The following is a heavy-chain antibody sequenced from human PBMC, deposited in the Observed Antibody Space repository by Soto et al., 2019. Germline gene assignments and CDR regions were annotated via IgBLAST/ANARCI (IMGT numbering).Heavy chain of an antibody. D-gene: IGHD3-22*01. V-gene: IGHV3-20*04. Sequence: GALRLSCAASGFTFDDYGMSWVRQAPGKGLEWVSGINWNGGSTGYADSVKGRFTISRDNAKNSLYLQMNSLRAEDTALYYCARDLHYYDSSGNFDYWGQGTLVTVSS. J-gene: IGHJ4*02. CDR1: GFTFDDYG. CDR2: INWNGGST. CDR3: ARDLHYYDSSGNFDY.